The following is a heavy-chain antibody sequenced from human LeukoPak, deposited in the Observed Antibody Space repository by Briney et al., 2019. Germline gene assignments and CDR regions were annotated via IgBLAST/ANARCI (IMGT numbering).Heavy chain of an antibody. CDR2: IRYDGSNK. CDR1: GFTFSSYG. CDR3: AKERDTAMVTIDY. D-gene: IGHD5-18*01. V-gene: IGHV3-30*02. Sequence: GGSLRLSCAASGFTFSSYGMHWVRQAPGKGLEWVAFIRYDGSNKYYADSVKGRFTISRDNSKNTLYLQMTSLRAADTAVYYCAKERDTAMVTIDYWGQGALVTVSS. J-gene: IGHJ4*02.